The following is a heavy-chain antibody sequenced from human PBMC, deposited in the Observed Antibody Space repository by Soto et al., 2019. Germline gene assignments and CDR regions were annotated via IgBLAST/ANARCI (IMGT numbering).Heavy chain of an antibody. Sequence: SETLSLTCTVSGGSISSGDYYWSWIRQPPGKGLEWIGYIYYSGSTYYNPSLKSRVTISVDTSKNQFSLKLSSVTAADTAVYYCATLSMIVVVHDAFDIWGQGTMVTVSS. D-gene: IGHD3-22*01. J-gene: IGHJ3*02. CDR2: IYYSGST. V-gene: IGHV4-30-4*01. CDR1: GGSISSGDYY. CDR3: ATLSMIVVVHDAFDI.